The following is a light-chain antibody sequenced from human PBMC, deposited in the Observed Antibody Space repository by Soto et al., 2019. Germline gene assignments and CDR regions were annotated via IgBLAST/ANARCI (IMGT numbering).Light chain of an antibody. V-gene: IGKV3-15*01. CDR3: QQYDNWPPP. CDR2: ATS. Sequence: EIVMTQSPATLSVSPGERATLSCRASQRVSNNLAWYQQRPGRSRRLLIYATSTRATGIPARFSGSGSGTEFTLTISSLQSEDFAVYYCQQYDNWPPPFGQGTRLEIK. CDR1: QRVSNN. J-gene: IGKJ5*01.